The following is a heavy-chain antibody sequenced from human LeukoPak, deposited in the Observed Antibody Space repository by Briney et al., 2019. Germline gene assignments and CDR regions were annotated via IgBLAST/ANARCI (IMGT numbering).Heavy chain of an antibody. J-gene: IGHJ4*02. Sequence: SETLSLTCAVSGGSITSNNWWSWVRQPPGKGLEWIGEIYHSGSTNYNPSLKSRVTISVDKSKNQFSLKLSSVTAADTAVYHRARADMEQWLVLYYWGQGTLVTVSS. CDR2: IYHSGST. D-gene: IGHD6-19*01. V-gene: IGHV4-4*02. CDR1: GGSITSNNW. CDR3: ARADMEQWLVLYY.